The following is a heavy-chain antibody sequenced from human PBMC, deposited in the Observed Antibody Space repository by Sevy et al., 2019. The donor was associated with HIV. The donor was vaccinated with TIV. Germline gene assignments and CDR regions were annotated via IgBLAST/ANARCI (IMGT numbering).Heavy chain of an antibody. J-gene: IGHJ4*02. CDR2: IHHSGRST. Sequence: SETLSLTCTVSGGPLSRGNFYWSWIRQQPGKGLEWIGFIHHSGRSTSFNPSLKSRVTMSVDTSKNQFSLNLESVTAADAAVYYCVRDANPNGGAVFDYWGQGVRVTVSS. CDR1: GGPLSRGNFY. V-gene: IGHV4-31*03. D-gene: IGHD2-21*01. CDR3: VRDANPNGGAVFDY.